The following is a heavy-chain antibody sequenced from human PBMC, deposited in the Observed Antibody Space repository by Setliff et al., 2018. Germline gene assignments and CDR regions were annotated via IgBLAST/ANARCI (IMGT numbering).Heavy chain of an antibody. CDR1: GFTFTDHY. CDR2: INLHSGGT. J-gene: IGHJ4*02. Sequence: ASVKVSCKASGFTFTDHYMHWVRQAPGQGPEWMGWINLHSGGTNYAQKFQGRVTMTRDTSISTAYMELSSLRSDDTAVYYCARFSGHNYGSFDSWGQGTLVTVSS. V-gene: IGHV1-2*02. CDR3: ARFSGHNYGSFDS. D-gene: IGHD5-18*01.